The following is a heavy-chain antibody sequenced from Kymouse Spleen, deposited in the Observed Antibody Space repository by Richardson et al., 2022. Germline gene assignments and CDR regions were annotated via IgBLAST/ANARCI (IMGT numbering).Heavy chain of an antibody. J-gene: IGHJ6*02. CDR1: GFTFDDYA. Sequence: EVQLVESGGGLVQPGRSLRLSCAASGFTFDDYAMHWVRQAPGKGLEWVSGISWNSGSIGYADSVKGRFTISRDNAKNSLYLQMNSLRAEDTALYYCAKDIYSNYYYYGMDVWGQGTTVTVSS. CDR2: ISWNSGSI. D-gene: IGHD4-11,IGHD4-11*01. CDR3: AKDIYSNYYYYGMDV. V-gene: IGHV3-9*01.